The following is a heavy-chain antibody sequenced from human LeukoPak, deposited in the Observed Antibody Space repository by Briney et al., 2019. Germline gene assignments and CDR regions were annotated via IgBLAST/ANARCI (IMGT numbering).Heavy chain of an antibody. D-gene: IGHD2-2*01. Sequence: GGTLRLSCATSGFTFSTYAMSWVRQTPGKRLEWVSAISGSGGNTYDADSVKGRFTISRDNSKNTLYLQMNSLRAEDTALYYCAKGSELPAAIRGNWFDSWGQGTLVTVSS. CDR2: ISGSGGNT. CDR1: GFTFSTYA. J-gene: IGHJ5*01. V-gene: IGHV3-23*01. CDR3: AKGSELPAAIRGNWFDS.